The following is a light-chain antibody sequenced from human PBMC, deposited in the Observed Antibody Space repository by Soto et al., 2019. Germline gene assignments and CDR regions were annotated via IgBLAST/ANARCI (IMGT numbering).Light chain of an antibody. J-gene: IGLJ1*01. V-gene: IGLV4-69*01. Sequence: QLVLTQSPSASASLGASVKLTCTLRRGHSSYAIAWHQQQPEKGPRYLMKLNSDGSHSKGDGIPDRFSGSSSGAERYLTISSLQSEDEADYYCQTWGTGIHYVFGTGTKLTVL. CDR1: RGHSSYA. CDR3: QTWGTGIHYV. CDR2: LNSDGSH.